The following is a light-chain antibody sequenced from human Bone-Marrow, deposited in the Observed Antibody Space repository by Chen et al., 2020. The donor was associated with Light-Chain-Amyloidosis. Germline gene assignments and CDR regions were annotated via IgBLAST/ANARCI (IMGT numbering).Light chain of an antibody. J-gene: IGLJ2*01. CDR3: QSADSSGTYEVI. Sequence: SYELTQPPSVSLSPGQTARITCSGDASPTKYAYWYQQKPGQAPVLVIHRDTERPSGISERFSGSSSGTTSTLTISGVQAEDEADYHCQSADSSGTYEVIFGGGTKLTLL. CDR2: RDT. V-gene: IGLV3-25*03. CDR1: ASPTKY.